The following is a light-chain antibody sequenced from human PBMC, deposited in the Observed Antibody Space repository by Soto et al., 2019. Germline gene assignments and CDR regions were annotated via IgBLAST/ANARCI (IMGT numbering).Light chain of an antibody. CDR1: QSVSNNY. J-gene: IGKJ5*01. V-gene: IGKV3-20*01. CDR3: QHYAGGSRIT. Sequence: EIVLTQSPGTLSLSPRQRATLSCMASQSVSNNYLAWYQQKPGQAPRLLIYGASNRATGIPDRFSGSGFGTDFTLTISRLEPEDFALYYCQHYAGGSRITFGQGTRLEIK. CDR2: GAS.